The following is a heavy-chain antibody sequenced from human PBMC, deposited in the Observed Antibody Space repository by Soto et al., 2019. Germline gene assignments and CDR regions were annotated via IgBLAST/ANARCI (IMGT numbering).Heavy chain of an antibody. D-gene: IGHD6-13*01. CDR2: ISAYNVTT. CDR1: GYTFTSYG. CDR3: AREAAAGTLDY. J-gene: IGHJ4*02. Sequence: QVQLVQSGAEVKKPAASVKVSCKASGYTFTSYGISWVRQAPGQGLEWMGRISAYNVTTNYAQKLQGRVTMTTDTSTSTAYIELRRLRSDDTAVYYCAREAAAGTLDYWGQGTLVTVSS. V-gene: IGHV1-18*01.